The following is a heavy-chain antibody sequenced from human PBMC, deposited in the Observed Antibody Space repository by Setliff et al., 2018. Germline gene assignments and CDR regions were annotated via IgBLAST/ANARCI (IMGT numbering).Heavy chain of an antibody. CDR3: ARYIPSSGCFDP. Sequence: SETLSLTCDVSGYPLSSDYYWNWIRQPTGKGLEWIGRIYTTANTNYNPSLKSRVTISVDTSKKQFSLMLTSVTAADTAVYYCARYIPSSGCFDPWGQGALVTVSS. CDR2: IYTTANT. D-gene: IGHD2-21*01. CDR1: GYPLSSDYY. V-gene: IGHV4-61*02. J-gene: IGHJ5*02.